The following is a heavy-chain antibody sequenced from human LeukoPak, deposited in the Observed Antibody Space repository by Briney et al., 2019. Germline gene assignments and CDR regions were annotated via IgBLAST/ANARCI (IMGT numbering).Heavy chain of an antibody. CDR1: GFTFSTYW. CDR3: ARVLQVASRDY. D-gene: IGHD3-10*01. V-gene: IGHV3-7*01. CDR2: IKRDGSDK. Sequence: PGGSLRLSCAASGFTFSTYWMSWVRQAPGKGLEWVANIKRDGSDKFYVDSVKGRFTISRDNAKNSMYLQMSSLRAEDTAIYYCARVLQVASRDYWGQGTLVTVSS. J-gene: IGHJ4*02.